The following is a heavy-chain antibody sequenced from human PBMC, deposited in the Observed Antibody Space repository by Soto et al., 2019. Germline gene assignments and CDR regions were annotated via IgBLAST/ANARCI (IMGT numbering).Heavy chain of an antibody. J-gene: IGHJ3*02. Sequence: SGPTLVNPTQTLTLTCSFSGFSLSTRGVGVGWIRQSPGKALEWLALIYWSGDEHYRPSMKSRLSIIKDTSKNHVVIIMTDMDPVDTATYYCARGLATLPVFAFDIWGQGTMVTVSS. CDR2: IYWSGDE. CDR1: GFSLSTRGVG. CDR3: ARGLATLPVFAFDI. D-gene: IGHD6-6*01. V-gene: IGHV2-5*01.